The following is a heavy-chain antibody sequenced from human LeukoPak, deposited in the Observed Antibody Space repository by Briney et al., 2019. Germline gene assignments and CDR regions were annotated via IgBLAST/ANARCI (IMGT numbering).Heavy chain of an antibody. CDR1: GFTFSSYG. J-gene: IGHJ6*02. CDR3: AKDLEYYDFWSGYYTPRGMDV. Sequence: GGPLRLSCAASGFTFSSYGMHWVRQAPGKGLEWVAVISYDGSNKYYADSVKGRFTISRDNSKNTLYLQMNSLRAEDTAVYYCAKDLEYYDFWSGYYTPRGMDVWGQGTTVTVSS. V-gene: IGHV3-30*18. CDR2: ISYDGSNK. D-gene: IGHD3-3*01.